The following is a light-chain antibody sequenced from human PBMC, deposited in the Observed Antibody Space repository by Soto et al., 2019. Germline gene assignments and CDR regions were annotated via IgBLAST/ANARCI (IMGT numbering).Light chain of an antibody. CDR1: QSVSSH. CDR2: EAS. Sequence: EIVLTQSPATLSLSPGERATLACRASQSVSSHLAWYQQKPGQAPRLLVYEASNKATGVPARFSGSGSGTDFTLTISSLEPEDFAVYYCQQLSNWPPSITFGQGTRLEI. V-gene: IGKV3-11*01. J-gene: IGKJ5*01. CDR3: QQLSNWPPSIT.